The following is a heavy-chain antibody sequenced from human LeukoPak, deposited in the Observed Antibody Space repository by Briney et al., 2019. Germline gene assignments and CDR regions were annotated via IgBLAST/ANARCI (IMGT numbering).Heavy chain of an antibody. CDR1: GYSFISYW. D-gene: IGHD3-10*01. CDR3: ARHVGSYLSNPFDY. V-gene: IGHV5-51*01. CDR2: IYPGDSDT. Sequence: GESLKISCKGSGYSFISYWIGWVRQMPGKGLEWMGIIYPGDSDTRYSPSFQSQVTISADKSISTAYLQWSSLKASDTATYYCARHVGSYLSNPFDYWGQGTLVTVSS. J-gene: IGHJ4*02.